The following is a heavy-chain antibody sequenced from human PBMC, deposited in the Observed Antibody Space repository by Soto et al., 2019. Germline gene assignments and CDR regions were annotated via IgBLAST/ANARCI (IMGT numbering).Heavy chain of an antibody. V-gene: IGHV3-7*05. CDR1: GFTFSSYW. J-gene: IGHJ4*02. Sequence: EVQLVESGGGLVQPGGSLRLSCAASGFTFSSYWMSWVRQAPGKGLEWVANIKQDGSGKYYVDSVKGRFTISRDNAKNTLYLQMNSLRAEDTAVYYCARGDSGYREADYWGQGTLVTVSS. CDR3: ARGDSGYREADY. CDR2: IKQDGSGK. D-gene: IGHD5-12*01.